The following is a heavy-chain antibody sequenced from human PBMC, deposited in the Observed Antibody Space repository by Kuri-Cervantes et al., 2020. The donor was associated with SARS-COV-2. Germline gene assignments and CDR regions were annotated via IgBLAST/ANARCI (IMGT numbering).Heavy chain of an antibody. CDR3: ARGYSSGLRPYDAFDI. CDR1: GGTFGSYA. CDR2: IIPIFGTA. V-gene: IGHV1-69*13. J-gene: IGHJ3*02. D-gene: IGHD6-19*01. Sequence: SVKVSCKASGGTFGSYAISWVRQAPGQGLEWMGGIIPIFGTANYAQKFQGRATITADESTSTAYMELSSLRSEDTAAYYCARGYSSGLRPYDAFDIWGQGTMVTVSS.